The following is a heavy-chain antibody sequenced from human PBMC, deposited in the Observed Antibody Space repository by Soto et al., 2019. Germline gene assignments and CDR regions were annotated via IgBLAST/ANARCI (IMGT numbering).Heavy chain of an antibody. V-gene: IGHV3-23*01. CDR2: ISGSGGST. CDR1: GFTFSSYA. Sequence: EVQLLESGGGLVQPGGSLRLSCAASGFTFSSYAMSWVRQAPGKGLEWVSAISGSGGSTYYADSVKGRFTIPRGNSKNRLYQQMKSLRDEDTAAYYCAKTNIPIFGVVTPMEVWGKGTTVTFSS. J-gene: IGHJ6*04. CDR3: AKTNIPIFGVVTPMEV. D-gene: IGHD3-3*01.